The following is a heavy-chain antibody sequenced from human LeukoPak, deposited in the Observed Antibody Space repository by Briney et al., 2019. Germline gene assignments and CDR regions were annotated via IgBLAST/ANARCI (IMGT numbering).Heavy chain of an antibody. V-gene: IGHV1-46*01. CDR2: INPSGGSA. J-gene: IGHJ4*02. D-gene: IGHD3-22*01. CDR3: ARDLASSGYYWD. CDR1: GYTFTSYY. Sequence: ASVTVSCKASGYTFTSYYMHWVRQAPGQGLEWVGIINPSGGSAIYAQNFQGRVTMTRDTSTSTVCMELSSLRSEDTAVYYCARDLASSGYYWDWGQGTLVTVSS.